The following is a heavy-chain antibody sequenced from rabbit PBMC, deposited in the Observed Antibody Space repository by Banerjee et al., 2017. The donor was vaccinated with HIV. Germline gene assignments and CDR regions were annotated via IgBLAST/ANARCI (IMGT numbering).Heavy chain of an antibody. V-gene: IGHV1S45*01. D-gene: IGHD7-1*01. CDR2: IYTGDGNT. J-gene: IGHJ4*01. CDR1: GFDFSSGYY. Sequence: QEQLVEYGGDLVQPEGSLTLTCTASGFDFSSGYYMCWVRQAPGKGLEWIACIYTGDGNTYYASWAKGRFTITKTSSTTLTLQMTSLTAADTATYFCARDQPADGGFSLNLWGPGTLVTVS. CDR3: ARDQPADGGFSLNL.